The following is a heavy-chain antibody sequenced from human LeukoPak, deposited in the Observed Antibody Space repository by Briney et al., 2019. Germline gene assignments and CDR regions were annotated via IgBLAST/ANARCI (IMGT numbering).Heavy chain of an antibody. Sequence: GGSLRLSCAASGFTFRTYSMNWVRQAPGKGLEWVSSVSSSSSYIYYADSVKGRFTISRDNAKNSLYLQMNSLRAEDTAVYYCARDGVSVVPAEYLTFDYWGQGTLVTVSS. CDR3: ARDGVSVVPAEYLTFDY. V-gene: IGHV3-21*06. J-gene: IGHJ4*02. CDR1: GFTFRTYS. D-gene: IGHD2-2*01. CDR2: VSSSSSYI.